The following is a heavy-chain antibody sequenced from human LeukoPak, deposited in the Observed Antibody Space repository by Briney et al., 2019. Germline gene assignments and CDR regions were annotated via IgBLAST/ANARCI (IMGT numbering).Heavy chain of an antibody. CDR3: AREAPGREWLLS. D-gene: IGHD3-3*01. CDR1: GGSISSSSYY. V-gene: IGHV4-39*02. Sequence: PSETLSLTCTVSGGSISSSSYYWGWIRQPPGKGLEWIGSIYYSGSTYYNPSLKSRVTISVDTSKNQFSLKLSSVTAADTAVYYCAREAPGREWLLSWGQGTLVTVSS. CDR2: IYYSGST. J-gene: IGHJ5*02.